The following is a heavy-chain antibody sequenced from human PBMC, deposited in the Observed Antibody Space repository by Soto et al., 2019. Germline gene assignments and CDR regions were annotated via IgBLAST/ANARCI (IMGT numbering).Heavy chain of an antibody. CDR3: AKEVEVAGDLDY. Sequence: PGGSLRLSCVASGFTFSTYGIHWVRQAPGKGLEWVGVISSDGETKYYADSVKGRFTISRDNSKNTMYLQMASLRPEDTAVYYCAKEVEVAGDLDYWGHGTPVTVSS. CDR1: GFTFSTYG. D-gene: IGHD6-19*01. CDR2: ISSDGETK. V-gene: IGHV3-30*18. J-gene: IGHJ4*01.